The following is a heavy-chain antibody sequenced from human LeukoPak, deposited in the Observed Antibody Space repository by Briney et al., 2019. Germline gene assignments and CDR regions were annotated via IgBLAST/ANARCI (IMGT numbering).Heavy chain of an antibody. D-gene: IGHD3-16*01. CDR2: IYYSGSP. V-gene: IGHV4-59*01. CDR1: GGSISSYY. CDR3: ASQSACYYYGVDV. J-gene: IGHJ6*04. Sequence: PSETLSLTCTVSGGSISSYYWSWIRQPPGKGLEWIGYIYYSGSPNYNPSLKSRVTISVDTSKNQFSLKLSSVTAADTAVYYCASQSACYYYGVDVWGKGTTVTVSS.